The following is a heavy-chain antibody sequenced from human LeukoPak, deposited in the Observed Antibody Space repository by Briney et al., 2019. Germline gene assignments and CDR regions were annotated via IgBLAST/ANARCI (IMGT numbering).Heavy chain of an antibody. Sequence: GGSLRLSCAASGLTFSNYGMHWVRQAPGKGLEWVAFISHNGNNKYYGDSVKGRFTISRDNSKNTLFLQTSSLRAEDTAVYYCAKGGGYSIWPGYESAMHVWAQGTTAPV. J-gene: IGHJ6*02. D-gene: IGHD5-12*01. V-gene: IGHV3-30*18. CDR1: GLTFSNYG. CDR2: ISHNGNNK. CDR3: AKGGGYSIWPGYESAMHV.